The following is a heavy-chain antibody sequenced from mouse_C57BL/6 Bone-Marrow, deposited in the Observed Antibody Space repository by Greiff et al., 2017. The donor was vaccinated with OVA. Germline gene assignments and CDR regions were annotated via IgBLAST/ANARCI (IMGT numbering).Heavy chain of an antibody. Sequence: VQLQQPGAELVKPGASVKLSCKASGYTFTSYWMHWVKQRPGRGLEWIGRIYPNSGGTKYNEKFKGKATLTVDKPSSTAYMQLSSLTSEDSAVYYCARWGGSSYVYFDVWGTGTTVTVSS. CDR3: ARWGGSSYVYFDV. CDR1: GYTFTSYW. D-gene: IGHD1-1*01. J-gene: IGHJ1*03. CDR2: IYPNSGGT. V-gene: IGHV1-72*01.